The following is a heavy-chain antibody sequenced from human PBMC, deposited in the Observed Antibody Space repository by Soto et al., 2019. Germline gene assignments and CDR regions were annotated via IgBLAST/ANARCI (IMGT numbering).Heavy chain of an antibody. CDR2: ISSSSSYT. CDR3: ARPRAVREWGDAFDI. Sequence: PGGSLRLSCAASGFTFSDYYMSWIRQAPGKGLEWVSYISSSSSYTNYADSVKGRFTISRDNAKNSLYLQMNSLRAEDTAVYYCARPRAVREWGDAFDIWGQGTMVTVSS. V-gene: IGHV3-11*06. D-gene: IGHD3-10*01. CDR1: GFTFSDYY. J-gene: IGHJ3*02.